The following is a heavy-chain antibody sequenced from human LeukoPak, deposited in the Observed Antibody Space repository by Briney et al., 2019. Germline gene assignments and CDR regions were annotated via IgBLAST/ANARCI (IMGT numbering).Heavy chain of an antibody. CDR2: ISWDGGST. D-gene: IGHD3-22*01. V-gene: IGHV3-43*01. CDR1: GFTFDDYT. Sequence: GGSLRPSCAASGFTFDDYTMHWVRQAPGKGLEWVSLISWDGGSTYYADSVKGRFTISRDNSKNSLYLQMNSLRTEDTALYYCAKENSIRRYYYDSSGYLDYWGQGTLVTVSS. CDR3: AKENSIRRYYYDSSGYLDY. J-gene: IGHJ4*02.